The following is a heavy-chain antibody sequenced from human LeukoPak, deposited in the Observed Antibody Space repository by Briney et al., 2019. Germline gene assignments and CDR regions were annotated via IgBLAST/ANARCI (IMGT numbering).Heavy chain of an antibody. J-gene: IGHJ4*02. CDR3: AAGGDSSGYLVY. D-gene: IGHD3-22*01. Sequence: GGSLRLSCAASGLTFSSYGMHWVRQAPGKGLEWVAVIWYDGSNKYYADSVKGRFTISRDNSKNTLYLQMNSLRAEDTAVYYCAAGGDSSGYLVYWGQGTLVTVSS. CDR2: IWYDGSNK. CDR1: GLTFSSYG. V-gene: IGHV3-33*01.